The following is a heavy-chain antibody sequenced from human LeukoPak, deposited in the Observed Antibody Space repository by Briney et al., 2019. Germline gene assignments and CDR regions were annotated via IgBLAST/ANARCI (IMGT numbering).Heavy chain of an antibody. CDR2: INPNSGDT. CDR1: GSTFTGFY. J-gene: IGHJ6*03. V-gene: IGHV1-2*07. CDR3: AASPGASIAAAAHYYYRDV. Sequence: GASVKVSCKASGSTFTGFYMHWVRQAPGQGLEWMGWINPNSGDTNSAHKFQDRVTINRDTSINTAYMELRRLTSDDTTVYYCAASPGASIAAAAHYYYRDVWGEGTTVTVSS. D-gene: IGHD6-25*01.